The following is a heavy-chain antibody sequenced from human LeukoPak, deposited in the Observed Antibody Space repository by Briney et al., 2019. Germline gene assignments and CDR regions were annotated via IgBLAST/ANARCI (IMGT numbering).Heavy chain of an antibody. CDR2: INWNGGIT. Sequence: GGSLRLSCATSGFTFVDYGLSWVRQAPGKGLEWVSAINWNGGITDYADSVKGRFTISRDNAKNSLYLQMDSLRAEDTALYYCARDRLGSSFSDSHFDSWGQGTLVTVSS. V-gene: IGHV3-20*04. CDR3: ARDRLGSSFSDSHFDS. D-gene: IGHD2-21*01. J-gene: IGHJ4*02. CDR1: GFTFVDYG.